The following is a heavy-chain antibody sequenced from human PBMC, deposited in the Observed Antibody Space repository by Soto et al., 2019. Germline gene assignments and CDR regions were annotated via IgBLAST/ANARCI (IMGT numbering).Heavy chain of an antibody. Sequence: ASVKVSCKASGYTFTSYAMHWVRQAPGQRLEWMGWINAGNGNTKYSQKFQGRVTITRDTSASTAYMELSSLRSEDTAVYYCARARVRGSGSYSLDYWGQGTLVTVSS. CDR3: ARARVRGSGSYSLDY. V-gene: IGHV1-3*01. CDR2: INAGNGNT. D-gene: IGHD3-10*01. J-gene: IGHJ4*02. CDR1: GYTFTSYA.